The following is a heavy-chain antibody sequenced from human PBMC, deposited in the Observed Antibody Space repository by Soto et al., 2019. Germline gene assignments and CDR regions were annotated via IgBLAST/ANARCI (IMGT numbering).Heavy chain of an antibody. D-gene: IGHD3-3*01. J-gene: IGHJ6*02. CDR3: AKNGDFWSWGMDV. Sequence: GGSLRLSCAASGFTFSTYAMTWVRQAPGKGLEWVSIISSSGDATYYLDSVKGRFTISRDNSRNTLNPQMHSLRAEDTAVYYCAKNGDFWSWGMDVWGQGTTVTGSS. V-gene: IGHV3-23*01. CDR2: ISSSGDAT. CDR1: GFTFSTYA.